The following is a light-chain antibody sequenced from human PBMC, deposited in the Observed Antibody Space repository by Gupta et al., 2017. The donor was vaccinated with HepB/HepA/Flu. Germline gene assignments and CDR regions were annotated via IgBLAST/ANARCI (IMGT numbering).Light chain of an antibody. CDR1: QSISNW. Sequence: DIQMTQSPSTLSASVGDRVTFTCRASQSISNWLAWYQQKPGKAPKVLIYEASSLQSGVPSRFSGSGSGTEFTLTISRLQPDDSGTYYCQQDDNSSITFGQGTQLEIK. CDR3: QQDDNSSIT. V-gene: IGKV1-5*03. J-gene: IGKJ5*01. CDR2: EAS.